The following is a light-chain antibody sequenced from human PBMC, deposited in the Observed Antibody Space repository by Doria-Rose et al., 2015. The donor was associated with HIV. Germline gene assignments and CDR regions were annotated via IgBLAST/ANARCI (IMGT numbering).Light chain of an antibody. CDR1: SGPVTGAYY. J-gene: IGLJ3*02. Sequence: QTVVTQEPSSSVSLGGTVTLTCGLTSGPVTGAYYPSWHQQTPSQTPRTLIYNTSSLSSGVSDRFSGSILGNKAALTISGAQADDESDYYCVLYMGSGIWMFGGGTKLTVL. CDR3: VLYMGSGIWM. CDR2: NTS. V-gene: IGLV8-61*01.